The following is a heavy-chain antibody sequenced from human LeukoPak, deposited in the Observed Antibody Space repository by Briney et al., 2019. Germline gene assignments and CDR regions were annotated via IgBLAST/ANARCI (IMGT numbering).Heavy chain of an antibody. CDR3: ARGAPPEYCTNGVCFYYYGMDV. Sequence: PSQTLSLTCTVSGGSISSGNYYWTWIRQHPGKGLEWIGYIYYSGTSFYNPSLKSRVTISIDTSKNHFSLKLSSVTAADTAVYYCARGAPPEYCTNGVCFYYYGMDVWGQGTTVTVSS. CDR1: GGSISSGNYY. V-gene: IGHV4-31*03. CDR2: IYYSGTS. J-gene: IGHJ6*02. D-gene: IGHD2-8*01.